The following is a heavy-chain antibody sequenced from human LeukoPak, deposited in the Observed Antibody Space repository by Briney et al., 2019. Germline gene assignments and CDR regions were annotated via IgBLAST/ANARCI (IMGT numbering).Heavy chain of an antibody. CDR3: ARDSSLLGGPKYYFDY. J-gene: IGHJ4*02. Sequence: PGRSLRLSCAASGXTFSYYGMHWVRQAPGKGLEWVDVLWYDGSNKYYAGSVKGRFTISRDNSNNTLSLQLNSLRAEETAVYYCARDSSLLGGPKYYFDYWGQGTLVTVSS. CDR2: LWYDGSNK. CDR1: GXTFSYYG. D-gene: IGHD2-15*01. V-gene: IGHV3-33*01.